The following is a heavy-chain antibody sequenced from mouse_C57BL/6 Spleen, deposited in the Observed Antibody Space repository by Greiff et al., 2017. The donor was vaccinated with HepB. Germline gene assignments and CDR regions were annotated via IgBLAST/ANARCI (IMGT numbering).Heavy chain of an antibody. D-gene: IGHD1-1*01. Sequence: QVQLKESGAELARPGASVKMSCKASGYTFTSYTMHWVKQRPGQGLEWIGYINPSSGYTKYNQKFKDKATLTADKSSSTAYMQLSSLTSEDSAVYYCARLGYYYGSLYAMDYWGQGTSVTVSS. V-gene: IGHV1-4*01. J-gene: IGHJ4*01. CDR3: ARLGYYYGSLYAMDY. CDR2: INPSSGYT. CDR1: GYTFTSYT.